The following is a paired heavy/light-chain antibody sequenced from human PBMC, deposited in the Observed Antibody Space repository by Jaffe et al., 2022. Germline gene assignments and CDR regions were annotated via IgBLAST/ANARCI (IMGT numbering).Heavy chain of an antibody. D-gene: IGHD2-2*01. Sequence: QVQLVQSGAEVKKPGSSVKVSCKASGGTFSSYTISWVRQAPGQGLEWMGRIIPILGIANYAQKFQGRVTITADKSTSTAYMELSSLRSEDTAVYYCARDGSEDIVVVPAAMTGLGDDYWGQGTLVTVSS. CDR3: ARDGSEDIVVVPAAMTGLGDDY. V-gene: IGHV1-69*08. J-gene: IGHJ4*02. CDR2: IIPILGIA. CDR1: GGTFSSYT.
Light chain of an antibody. CDR1: QSVSSY. J-gene: IGKJ4*01. Sequence: EIVLTQSPATLSLSPGERATLSCRASQSVSSYLAWYQQKPGQAPRLLIYDASNRATGIPARFSGSGSGTDFTLTISSLEPEDFAVYYCQQRSNWPRVTFGGGTKVEIK. CDR3: QQRSNWPRVT. V-gene: IGKV3-11*01. CDR2: DAS.